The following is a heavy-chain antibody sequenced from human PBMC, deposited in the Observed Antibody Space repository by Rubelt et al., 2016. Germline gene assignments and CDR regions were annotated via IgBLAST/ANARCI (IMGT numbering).Heavy chain of an antibody. V-gene: IGHV1-18*01. CDR2: ISAYNGNT. J-gene: IGHJ2*01. CDR3: ARDRIRIAARQGWYFDL. CDR1: GYTFTSYG. Sequence: QVQLVQSGAEVKKPEASVKVSCKASGYTFTSYGISWVRQAPGQGHEWMGWISAYNGNTNYAQKLQGRVTMPTDTSTSTAYRELRSLRSDDTAVYYCARDRIRIAARQGWYFDLWGRGTLVTVSS. D-gene: IGHD6-6*01.